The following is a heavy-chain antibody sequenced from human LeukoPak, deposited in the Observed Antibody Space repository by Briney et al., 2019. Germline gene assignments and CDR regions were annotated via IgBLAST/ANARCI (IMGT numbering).Heavy chain of an antibody. CDR2: ISWNSGSI. D-gene: IGHD1-26*01. CDR1: GFTFDDYA. Sequence: GGSLRLSCAASGFTFDDYAMHWVRQAPGKGLEWVSGISWNSGSIGYADSVKGRFTISIDNAKNSLYLQMNSLRAEDTALYYCAKEIVGATYYGMDVWGQGTTVTVSS. J-gene: IGHJ6*02. V-gene: IGHV3-9*01. CDR3: AKEIVGATYYGMDV.